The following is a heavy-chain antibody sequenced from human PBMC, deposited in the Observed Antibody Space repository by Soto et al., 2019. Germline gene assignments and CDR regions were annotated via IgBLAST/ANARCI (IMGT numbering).Heavy chain of an antibody. J-gene: IGHJ6*02. CDR1: GYTFTSYY. V-gene: IGHV1-46*01. CDR3: ARTKKISSSSPGFLMAGMDV. D-gene: IGHD6-6*01. CDR2: INPSGGST. Sequence: ASVKVSCKASGYTFTSYYMHWVRQAPGQGLEWMGIINPSGGSTSYAQKFQGRVTMTRDTSTSTVYMELSSLRSEDTAVYYCARTKKISSSSPGFLMAGMDVWGQGTTVTVSS.